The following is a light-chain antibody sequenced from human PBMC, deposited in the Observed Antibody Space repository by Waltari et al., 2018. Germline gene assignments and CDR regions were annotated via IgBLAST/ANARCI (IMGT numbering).Light chain of an antibody. V-gene: IGLV1-51*01. J-gene: IGLJ2*01. CDR3: GTWDTSLRAV. CDR1: NSNIGDKS. CDR2: DKE. Sequence: QSVLTQPPSVSAAPGQKVTISCSGDNSNIGDKSVSWYQQFPGTAPKLLIYDKEKRPSVIPDRFSGSKSGSSATLAITGLQTGDEADYYCGTWDTSLRAVFGGGTKLTVL.